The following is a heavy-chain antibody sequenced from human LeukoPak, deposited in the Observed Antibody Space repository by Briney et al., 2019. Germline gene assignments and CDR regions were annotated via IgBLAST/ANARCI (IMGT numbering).Heavy chain of an antibody. J-gene: IGHJ6*03. CDR2: INHSGST. Sequence: SQTLSLTCAVYGASFSGSYWSWIRQPPGKGLEWIGEINHSGSTNYNPSLKSRVTISVETSKQQFSLNLSSVTAADMAVYYCADLVGAVAPMGVWGKGTTVTVSS. CDR3: ADLVGAVAPMGV. V-gene: IGHV4-34*01. CDR1: GASFSGSY. D-gene: IGHD6-19*01.